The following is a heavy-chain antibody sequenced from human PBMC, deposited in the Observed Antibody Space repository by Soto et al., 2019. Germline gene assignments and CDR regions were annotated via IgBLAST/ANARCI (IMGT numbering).Heavy chain of an antibody. CDR2: IYYSGRT. V-gene: IGHV4-31*11. Sequence: PSETLSLTCAVSGGSISSIGYYWSWIRQSPGKGLEWIGYIYYSGRTSYTPSLKSRVTISADTSQNQFSLKLSTVTVADTAVYYCARGYSNGYLGNWFDPWGQGTLVTVS. CDR1: GGSISSIGYY. J-gene: IGHJ5*02. D-gene: IGHD3-22*01. CDR3: ARGYSNGYLGNWFDP.